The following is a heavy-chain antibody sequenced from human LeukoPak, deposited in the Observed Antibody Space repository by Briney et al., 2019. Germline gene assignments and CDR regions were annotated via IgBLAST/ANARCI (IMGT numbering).Heavy chain of an antibody. Sequence: GGSLRLSCAASGFTFSSYAMNWVRQAPGKGLEWVSGISWNSGSIGYADSVKGRFTISRDNAKNSLYLQMNSLRAEDTALYYCAKDVLYSSSWYASGAFDIWGQGTMVTVSS. CDR3: AKDVLYSSSWYASGAFDI. CDR1: GFTFSSYA. CDR2: ISWNSGSI. D-gene: IGHD6-13*01. V-gene: IGHV3-9*01. J-gene: IGHJ3*02.